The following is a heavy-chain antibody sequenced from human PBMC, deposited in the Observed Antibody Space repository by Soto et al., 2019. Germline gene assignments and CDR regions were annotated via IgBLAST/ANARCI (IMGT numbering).Heavy chain of an antibody. Sequence: QVQLVQSGAEVRRPGSSVKVSCKAPGGTFSTYIISWVRQAPGQGLEWMGRIIPIPDITNYAQKFQGRVTVTADRSTSTAYMELTSLKSEDTAVYYCARDRITTRRDAFDLWAQGTMVTVSS. D-gene: IGHD3-3*01. J-gene: IGHJ3*01. CDR1: GGTFSTYI. CDR2: IIPIPDIT. CDR3: ARDRITTRRDAFDL. V-gene: IGHV1-69*08.